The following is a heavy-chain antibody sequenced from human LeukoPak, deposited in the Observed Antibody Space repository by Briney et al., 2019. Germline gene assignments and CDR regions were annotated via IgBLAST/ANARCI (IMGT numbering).Heavy chain of an antibody. V-gene: IGHV3-20*04. CDR2: INWHGDRT. Sequence: PGGSLRLSCAASGFTFEDYGMSGVRQAAGKGLEWVSGINWHGDRTGYADSVKGRFTISRDNAKNSLYLQMNSLRAEDTALYYCARSGYYGSGSYSDYWGQGTLVTVSS. D-gene: IGHD3-10*01. CDR1: GFTFEDYG. J-gene: IGHJ4*02. CDR3: ARSGYYGSGSYSDY.